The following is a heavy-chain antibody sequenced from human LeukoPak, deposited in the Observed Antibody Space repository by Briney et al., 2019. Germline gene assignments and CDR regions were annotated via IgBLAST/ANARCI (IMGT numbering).Heavy chain of an antibody. CDR1: GFTFSSYA. CDR3: ARGGLFLTLLDY. CDR2: ISYDGSNK. D-gene: IGHD3-3*01. V-gene: IGHV3-30*04. Sequence: GGSLRLSCAASGFTFSSYAVHWVRQAPGKGLEWVAVISYDGSNKYYADSVKGRFTISRDNSKNTLYLQMNSLRAEDTAVYYCARGGLFLTLLDYWGQGTLVTVSS. J-gene: IGHJ4*02.